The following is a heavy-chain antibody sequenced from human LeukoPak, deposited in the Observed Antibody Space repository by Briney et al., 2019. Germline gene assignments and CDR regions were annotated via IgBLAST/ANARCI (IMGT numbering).Heavy chain of an antibody. CDR3: ARADSGRWYSHDY. J-gene: IGHJ4*02. D-gene: IGHD5-12*01. V-gene: IGHV4-30-2*01. CDR2: IYHSGST. CDR1: GGSISSGGYS. Sequence: PSQTLSLTCAVSGGSISSGGYSWSWIRQPPGKGLEWIGYIYHSGSTYYNPSLKSRVTISVDRSKNQFSLNLSSMTTADTAVYYCARADSGRWYSHDYWGQGTLVTVSS.